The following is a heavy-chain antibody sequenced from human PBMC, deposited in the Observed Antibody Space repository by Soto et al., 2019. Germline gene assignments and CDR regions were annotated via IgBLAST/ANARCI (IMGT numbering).Heavy chain of an antibody. CDR1: GFTFSSYG. J-gene: IGHJ4*02. CDR2: ISYDGSKK. Sequence: GGSLRLSCAASGFTFSSYGMHWVRQAPGKGLEWVAVISYDGSKKYYADSVKGRFTISRENSKNTLYLQMNSLRAEDTAVYYCAKGPSSYSQIDYWGQGTLVTVSS. CDR3: AKGPSSYSQIDY. D-gene: IGHD5-12*01. V-gene: IGHV3-30*18.